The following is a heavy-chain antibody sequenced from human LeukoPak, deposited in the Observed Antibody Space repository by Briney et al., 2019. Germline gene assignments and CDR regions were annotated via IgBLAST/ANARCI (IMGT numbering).Heavy chain of an antibody. Sequence: PGGSLRLSCAASGFTFSSYAMHWVRQAPGKGLEWVAVISYDGSNKYYADSVKGRFTISRDNSKNTLYLQMNSLRAEDTAVYYCARRHDYWGQGTLVTVSS. CDR1: GFTFSSYA. CDR2: ISYDGSNK. CDR3: ARRHDY. J-gene: IGHJ4*02. V-gene: IGHV3-30*14.